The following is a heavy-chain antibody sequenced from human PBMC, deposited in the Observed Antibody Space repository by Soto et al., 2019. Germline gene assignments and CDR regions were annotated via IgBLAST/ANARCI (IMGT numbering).Heavy chain of an antibody. CDR1: GFTFSNYA. D-gene: IGHD6-13*01. Sequence: EVQLLESGGGLVQPGGSLRLSCAASGFTFSNYAVTWVRQAPGKGLEWVSTISGSGGSTYYADSVKGRFTISRDNSKNTLYQQMNSPRAEDTAVYYCAKDQGSSWYEIDYWGQGTLVTVSS. J-gene: IGHJ4*02. CDR3: AKDQGSSWYEIDY. CDR2: ISGSGGST. V-gene: IGHV3-23*01.